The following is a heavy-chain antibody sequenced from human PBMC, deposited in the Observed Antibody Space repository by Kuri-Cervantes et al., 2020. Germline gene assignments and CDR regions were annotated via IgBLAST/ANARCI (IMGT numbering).Heavy chain of an antibody. CDR3: ARDEVWSATAMVK. CDR2: ISYDGSNT. CDR1: GFTFSSYG. V-gene: IGHV3-30*03. Sequence: GGSLRLSCAASGFTFSSYGMHWVRQAPGKGLEWVAVISYDGSNTYYADSVKGRFTISRDNSKNTLYLQMSSLRAEDTAVYYCARDEVWSATAMVKWGQGTLVTVSS. D-gene: IGHD5-18*01. J-gene: IGHJ4*02.